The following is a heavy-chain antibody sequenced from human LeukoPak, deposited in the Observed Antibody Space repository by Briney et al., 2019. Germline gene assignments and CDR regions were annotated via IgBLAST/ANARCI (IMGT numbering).Heavy chain of an antibody. J-gene: IGHJ4*02. V-gene: IGHV3-48*03. CDR2: ISSSGSTI. D-gene: IGHD5-12*01. CDR1: GFTFSTHD. CDR3: ARDPTQWLRYGHFDY. Sequence: PGGSLRLSCAASGFTFSTHDVNWVRQAPGKGLEWVSYISSSGSTIYYADSVKGRFTISRDNAKNSLYLQMNSLRAEDTAVYYCARDPTQWLRYGHFDYWGQGTLVTVSS.